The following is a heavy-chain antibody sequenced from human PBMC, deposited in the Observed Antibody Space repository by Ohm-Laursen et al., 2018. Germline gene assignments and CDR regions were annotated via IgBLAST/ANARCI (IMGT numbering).Heavy chain of an antibody. D-gene: IGHD5-18*01. J-gene: IGHJ4*02. Sequence: SLRLSCAASGFTFSSYWMSWVRQAPGKGLEWVANIKQDGSEKYYVDSVKGRFTISRDNAKNSLYLQMNSLRVEDTAVYYCARVQELWSYYFDYWGQGTLVTVSS. V-gene: IGHV3-7*01. CDR3: ARVQELWSYYFDY. CDR1: GFTFSSYW. CDR2: IKQDGSEK.